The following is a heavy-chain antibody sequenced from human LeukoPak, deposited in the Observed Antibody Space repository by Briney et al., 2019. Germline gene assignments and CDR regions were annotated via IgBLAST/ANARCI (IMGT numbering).Heavy chain of an antibody. D-gene: IGHD5-12*01. J-gene: IGHJ4*02. CDR1: GYTFISYG. CDR2: ISGYNGNT. V-gene: IGHV1-18*01. CDR3: ARSSLGTITAGPFDY. Sequence: ASVKVSCKASGYTFISYGIAWVRQAPGQGLEWMGWISGYNGNTNYAQKLQGRVSMTTDTSTTTAYMELRSLTSDDTALYYCARSSLGTITAGPFDYWGQGTLVTVSS.